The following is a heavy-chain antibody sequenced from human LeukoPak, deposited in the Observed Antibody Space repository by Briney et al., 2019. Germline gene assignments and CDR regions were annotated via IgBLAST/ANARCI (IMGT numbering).Heavy chain of an antibody. Sequence: SETLSLTCTVSGGSISSSSYYWSWIRQPPGKGLEWIGEINHSGSTNYNPSLKSRVTISVDTSKNQFSLKLSSVTAADTAVYYCARLGKRITMVRGVRSKNYFDYWGQGTLVTVSS. D-gene: IGHD3-10*01. CDR2: INHSGST. CDR1: GGSISSSSYY. CDR3: ARLGKRITMVRGVRSKNYFDY. J-gene: IGHJ4*02. V-gene: IGHV4-39*07.